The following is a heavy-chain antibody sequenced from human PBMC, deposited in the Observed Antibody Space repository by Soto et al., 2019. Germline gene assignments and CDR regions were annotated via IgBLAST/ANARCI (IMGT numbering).Heavy chain of an antibody. CDR2: IYYSGST. V-gene: IGHV4-30-4*01. J-gene: IGHJ5*02. Sequence: SETLSLTCTVSGGSISSGDYYWSWIRQPPGKGLEWIGYIYYSGSTYYNPSLKSRVTISVDTSKNQFSLKLSSVTAADTAVYYCASSLRWGGWFDPWGQGTLVTVS. CDR3: ASSLRWGGWFDP. CDR1: GGSISSGDYY. D-gene: IGHD3-16*01.